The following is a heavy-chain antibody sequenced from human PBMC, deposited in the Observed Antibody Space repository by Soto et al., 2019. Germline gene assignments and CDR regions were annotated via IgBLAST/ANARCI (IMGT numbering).Heavy chain of an antibody. J-gene: IGHJ4*02. CDR1: GFTFSSYG. CDR3: AKDESRGYFDY. V-gene: IGHV3-30*18. CDR2: ISYDGSNK. D-gene: IGHD3-10*01. Sequence: GGSLRLSCAASGFTFSSYGMHWVRQAPGKGLEWVAVISYDGSNKYYADSVKGRFTISRDNSKNTLYLQMNSLRAEDTAVYYCAKDESRGYFDYWGQGTLVTVSS.